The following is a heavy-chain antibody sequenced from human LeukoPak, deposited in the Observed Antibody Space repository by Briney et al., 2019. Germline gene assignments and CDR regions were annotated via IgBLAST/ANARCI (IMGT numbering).Heavy chain of an antibody. CDR1: GGSISSSSYY. CDR2: IYYSGST. CDR3: ARSLNDYGGNGGAFDI. V-gene: IGHV4-39*01. J-gene: IGHJ3*02. Sequence: SETLSLTCTVSGGSISSSSYYWGWIRQPPGKGLEWIGSIYYSGSTYYNPSLKSRVTISVDTSKNQFSLKLSSVTAADTAVYYCARSLNDYGGNGGAFDIWGQGTMVTVSS. D-gene: IGHD4-23*01.